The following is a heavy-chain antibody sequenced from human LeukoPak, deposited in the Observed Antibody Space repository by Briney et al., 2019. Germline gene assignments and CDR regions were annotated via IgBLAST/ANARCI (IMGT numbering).Heavy chain of an antibody. CDR2: INHSGST. Sequence: SETLSLTCAVYGGSFSGYYWSWIRQPPGKGLEWIGEINHSGSTNYNPSLKSRVTISVDTSKNQFSLKLSPVTAADTAVYYCARDQRGWYYYDSSRYYFDYWGQGTLVTVSS. V-gene: IGHV4-34*01. J-gene: IGHJ4*02. CDR3: ARDQRGWYYYDSSRYYFDY. CDR1: GGSFSGYY. D-gene: IGHD3-22*01.